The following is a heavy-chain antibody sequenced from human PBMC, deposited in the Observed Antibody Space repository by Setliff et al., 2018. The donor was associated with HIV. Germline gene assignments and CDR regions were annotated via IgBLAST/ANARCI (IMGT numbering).Heavy chain of an antibody. D-gene: IGHD3-22*01. CDR2: IYDSGST. V-gene: IGHV4-30-4*08. CDR1: GGSISSGDYY. Sequence: SETLSLTCTVSGGSISSGDYYWNWIRQPPGKGLEWIGYIYDSGSTYSNPSLKSRVTISVDTSKNQFSLKLSSVTAADTAVYYCASLPPLYDSSGYYFDYWGQGTLVTVSS. CDR3: ASLPPLYDSSGYYFDY. J-gene: IGHJ4*02.